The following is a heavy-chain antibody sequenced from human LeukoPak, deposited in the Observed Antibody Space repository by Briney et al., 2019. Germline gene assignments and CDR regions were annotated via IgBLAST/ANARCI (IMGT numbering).Heavy chain of an antibody. V-gene: IGHV1-18*01. CDR2: ISAYNGNT. D-gene: IGHD3-22*01. CDR3: ASGDMTYYYDSSGYNFDY. Sequence: ASVKVSCKASGYTFTSYGIIWVRQAPGQGLEWMGWISAYNGNTNYAQKLQGRVTMTTDTSTSTAYMELRSLRSDDTAVYYCASGDMTYYYDSSGYNFDYWGQGTLVTVSS. CDR1: GYTFTSYG. J-gene: IGHJ4*02.